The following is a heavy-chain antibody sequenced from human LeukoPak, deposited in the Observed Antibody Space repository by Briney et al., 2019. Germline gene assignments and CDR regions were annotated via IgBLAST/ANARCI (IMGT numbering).Heavy chain of an antibody. V-gene: IGHV3-11*01. J-gene: IGHJ4*02. D-gene: IGHD3-22*01. CDR3: ARAPNYYDSSGYITGFDF. Sequence: PGGSLRLSCAASGFTFSDYYMSWIRHAPGKGLEWVSYISSSGGATRYADSVKGRFTISRDNSKNSLYLQMNSLRAEDTAVYYCARAPNYYDSSGYITGFDFWGQGTLVTVSS. CDR1: GFTFSDYY. CDR2: ISSSGGAT.